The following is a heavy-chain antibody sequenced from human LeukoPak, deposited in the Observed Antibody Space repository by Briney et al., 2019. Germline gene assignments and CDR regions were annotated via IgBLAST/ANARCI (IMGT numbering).Heavy chain of an antibody. Sequence: GGSLRLSCAASGFTFSSYAMHWVRQAPGKGLEWVAVISYDGSNKYYADSVKGRFTISRDNSKNTLYLQMNSLRAEDTAVYYCARGDSAAGTDPFDYWGQGTLVTVSS. D-gene: IGHD6-13*01. CDR3: ARGDSAAGTDPFDY. V-gene: IGHV3-30-3*01. CDR1: GFTFSSYA. CDR2: ISYDGSNK. J-gene: IGHJ4*02.